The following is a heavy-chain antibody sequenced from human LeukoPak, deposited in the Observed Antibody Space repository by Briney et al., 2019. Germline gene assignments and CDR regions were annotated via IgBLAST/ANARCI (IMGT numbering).Heavy chain of an antibody. Sequence: GGSLRLSCAASGFTFSSHLMHWVRQAPGKGLVWVSRISSDGTYTNYADSVRGRFTISRDNAKNTLYLQMNSLRAEDTAVYYCARGPLTIEYNAMDVWGQGATVTVSS. V-gene: IGHV3-74*01. CDR3: ARGPLTIEYNAMDV. CDR2: ISSDGTYT. J-gene: IGHJ6*02. D-gene: IGHD3-10*01. CDR1: GFTFSSHL.